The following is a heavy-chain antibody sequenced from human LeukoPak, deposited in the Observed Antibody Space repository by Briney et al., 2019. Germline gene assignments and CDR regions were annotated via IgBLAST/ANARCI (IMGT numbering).Heavy chain of an antibody. J-gene: IGHJ4*02. D-gene: IGHD5-18*01. CDR3: ARGPPGYSSGYPFDY. CDR1: GGTFNNYA. CDR2: FVPISGTA. Sequence: SVKVSCKASGGTFNNYAITWVRQPPGQGLEWMGGFVPISGTANYAQKFQGRVTISADESTSTAYMELSSLRSEDTAVYYCARGPPGYSSGYPFDYWGQGTLVTVAP. V-gene: IGHV1-69*13.